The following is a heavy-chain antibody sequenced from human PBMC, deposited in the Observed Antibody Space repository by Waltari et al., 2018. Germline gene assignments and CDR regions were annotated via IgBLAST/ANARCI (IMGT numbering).Heavy chain of an antibody. J-gene: IGHJ4*02. V-gene: IGHV3-30*02. CDR3: AKEDYGDYVGGYY. D-gene: IGHD4-17*01. Sequence: QVQLVESGGGVVQPGGSLRLSCAASGFTFSRYGMHWVRQAPGKGLEWVAFIRYDGSNKYYADSVKGRFTIARDNSKNTLYLQMNSLSAEDTAVYYCAKEDYGDYVGGYYWGQGTLVTVSS. CDR2: IRYDGSNK. CDR1: GFTFSRYG.